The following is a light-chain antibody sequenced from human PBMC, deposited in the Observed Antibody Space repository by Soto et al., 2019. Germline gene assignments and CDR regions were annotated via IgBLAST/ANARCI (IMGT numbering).Light chain of an antibody. CDR2: DAS. J-gene: IGKJ2*01. CDR1: QSVSGY. V-gene: IGKV3-11*01. Sequence: EIVLTQSPATLSLSPGERATLSCRASQSVSGYLAWYQQKPGQAPRLLIYDASKRATGIPARFSGSGSGTDFTLTISRLEPDDSAVYYCHHYDSSPPYTFGQGTKLEIK. CDR3: HHYDSSPPYT.